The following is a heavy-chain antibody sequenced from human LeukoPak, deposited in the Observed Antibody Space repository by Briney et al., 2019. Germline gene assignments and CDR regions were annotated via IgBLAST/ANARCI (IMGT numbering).Heavy chain of an antibody. CDR1: GFTFSTYA. D-gene: IGHD6-19*01. CDR3: ARPKYTSGWFRSYFNY. CDR2: ISYDGSNK. V-gene: IGHV3-30*04. J-gene: IGHJ4*02. Sequence: PGGSLRLSCAASGFTFSTYAIHWVRQAPGKGLEWVAVISYDGSNKFYADSVKGRFTISRDNSKNTLYLQMNTLGAEDTAVYYCARPKYTSGWFRSYFNYWGQGTLVTVSS.